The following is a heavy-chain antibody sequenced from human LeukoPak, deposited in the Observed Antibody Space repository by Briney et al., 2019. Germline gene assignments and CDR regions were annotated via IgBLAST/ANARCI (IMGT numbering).Heavy chain of an antibody. CDR1: GYTFSSYA. J-gene: IGHJ3*02. V-gene: IGHV7-4-1*02. Sequence: GASVKVSCKASGYTFSSYAMNWVRQAPGQGLEWMGWINTDTGNPTYAQGFTGRFVFSLDTSVSTAYLQISSLKAEDTAVYYCTRGAHYYDSSGNYASAVIFDNWGQGTMVTVSS. D-gene: IGHD3-22*01. CDR3: TRGAHYYDSSGNYASAVIFDN. CDR2: INTDTGNP.